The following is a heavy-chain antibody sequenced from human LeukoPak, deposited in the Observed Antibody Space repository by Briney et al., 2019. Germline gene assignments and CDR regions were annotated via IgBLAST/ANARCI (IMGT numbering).Heavy chain of an antibody. CDR2: ISGGGANT. J-gene: IGHJ4*02. V-gene: IGHV3-23*01. D-gene: IGHD6-19*01. CDR3: AKDVVAVAGPLSSYFDY. Sequence: PGGSLRLSCAASGFTFSSYAMSWVRQAPGKGLEWVSGISGGGANTYYADSVRGRFTISRDKSKNTLYLQMNSLRAEDTAVYYCAKDVVAVAGPLSSYFDYWGQGTLVTVSS. CDR1: GFTFSSYA.